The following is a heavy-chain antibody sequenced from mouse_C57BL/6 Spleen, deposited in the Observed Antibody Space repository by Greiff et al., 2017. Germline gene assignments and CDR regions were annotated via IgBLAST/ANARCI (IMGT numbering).Heavy chain of an antibody. D-gene: IGHD2-5*01. CDR1: GYTFTDYY. CDR3: ARRRPYSNYGAMDY. V-gene: IGHV1-19*01. Sequence: EVQLQQSGPVLVKPGASVKMSCKASGYTFTDYYMNWVKQSHGKSLEWLGVINPYTGGTSYNQKFKGKATLTVDKSSSTAYMELNSLTSEDSAVYYCARRRPYSNYGAMDYWGQGTTVTVSS. J-gene: IGHJ4*01. CDR2: INPYTGGT.